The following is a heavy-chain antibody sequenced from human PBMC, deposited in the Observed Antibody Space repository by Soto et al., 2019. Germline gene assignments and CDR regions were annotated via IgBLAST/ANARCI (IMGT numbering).Heavy chain of an antibody. J-gene: IGHJ5*02. Sequence: SVKVSCKPSGTTFDSFTFSWVRQAPGQGLEWMGGFVPMFGAASIAQRFQGRVRITADASTGTGYMELSDLRSEDSATYYCAREDDTTGHYSWFDPWGPGTLVTVSS. CDR2: FVPMFGAA. V-gene: IGHV1-69*13. CDR3: AREDDTTGHYSWFDP. CDR1: GTTFDSFT. D-gene: IGHD3-9*01.